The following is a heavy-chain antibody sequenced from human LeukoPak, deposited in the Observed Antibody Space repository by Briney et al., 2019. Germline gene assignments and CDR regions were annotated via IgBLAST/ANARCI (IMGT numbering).Heavy chain of an antibody. D-gene: IGHD1-1*01. V-gene: IGHV1-69*05. CDR2: IIPIFGTA. CDR1: GGTFSSYA. J-gene: IGHJ6*03. CDR3: ARTTGIGDDYYYYMDV. Sequence: GASVKVSCKASGGTFSSYAISWVRQAPGQGPEWMGGIIPIFGTANYAQKFQGRVTITTDESTSTAYMELSSLRSEDTAVYYCARTTGIGDDYYYYMDVWGKGTTVTVSS.